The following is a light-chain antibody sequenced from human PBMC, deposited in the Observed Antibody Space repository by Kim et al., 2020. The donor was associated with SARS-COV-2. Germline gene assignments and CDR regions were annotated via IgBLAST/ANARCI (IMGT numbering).Light chain of an antibody. CDR2: QDS. CDR3: QAWDSSTVV. CDR1: KLGDKY. Sequence: SYELTQPPSVSVSPGQTASITCSGDKLGDKYACWYQQKPSQSPVLVIYQDSKRPSGIPERFSGSNSGNTATLTISGTQAMDEADYYCQAWDSSTVVFGGGTKVTVL. V-gene: IGLV3-1*01. J-gene: IGLJ2*01.